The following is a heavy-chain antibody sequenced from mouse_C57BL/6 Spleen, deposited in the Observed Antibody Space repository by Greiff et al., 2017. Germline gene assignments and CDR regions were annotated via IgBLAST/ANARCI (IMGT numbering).Heavy chain of an antibody. CDR1: GYTFTSYW. CDR2: IYPGSGST. Sequence: QVQLQQSGAELVKPGASVKMSCKASGYTFTSYWITWVKQRPGQGLEWIGDIYPGSGSTNYNEKFKSKATLTVDTSSSTAYMQLSSLTSEDSAVYYCARYRYGSRYFDVWGTGTTVTVSS. D-gene: IGHD1-1*01. V-gene: IGHV1-55*01. CDR3: ARYRYGSRYFDV. J-gene: IGHJ1*03.